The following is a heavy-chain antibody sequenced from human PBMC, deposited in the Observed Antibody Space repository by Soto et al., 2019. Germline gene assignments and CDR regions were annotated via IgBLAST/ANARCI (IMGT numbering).Heavy chain of an antibody. J-gene: IGHJ4*02. CDR2: INAGNGNT. D-gene: IGHD3-10*01. CDR1: GYTFTSYA. Sequence: QVQLVQSGAEVKKPAASVKVSCKASGYTFTSYAMHWVRQAPGQRLEWMGWINAGNGNTKYSKKFQGRVTITRDTSASTAYMELSSLRSEDTTVYSCARDRGGWTDYWGQGTLVSVSS. V-gene: IGHV1-3*01. CDR3: ARDRGGWTDY.